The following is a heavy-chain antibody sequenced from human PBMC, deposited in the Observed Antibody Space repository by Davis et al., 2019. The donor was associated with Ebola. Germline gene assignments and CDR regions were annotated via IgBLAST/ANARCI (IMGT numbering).Heavy chain of an antibody. D-gene: IGHD3-22*01. J-gene: IGHJ6*03. CDR2: IYYSGST. CDR1: DGSISRGGSY. CDR3: ARDLRYDSSGYDYYFYMDV. Sequence: PSETLSLTCTVSDGSISRGGSYWTWIRQHPGKGLEWIGYIYYSGSTYYKPSLKSRVTISLDTSKNQFSLNLYSVTAADTAVYFCARDLRYDSSGYDYYFYMDVWGKGTTVTVSS. V-gene: IGHV4-31*03.